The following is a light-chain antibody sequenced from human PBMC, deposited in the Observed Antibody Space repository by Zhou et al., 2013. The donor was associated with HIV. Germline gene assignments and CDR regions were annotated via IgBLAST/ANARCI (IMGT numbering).Light chain of an antibody. J-gene: IGKJ2*01. V-gene: IGKV3-20*01. CDR3: QHYGSSPPYT. CDR1: ENLISQY. CDR2: GAS. Sequence: PGERATLSCRGNENLISQYLAWYQQKPGQAPRLLIHGASSRAAGIPDRFSGRGSGTDFTLTISRVEPEDFAVYYCQHYGSSPPYTFGQGTKLEIK.